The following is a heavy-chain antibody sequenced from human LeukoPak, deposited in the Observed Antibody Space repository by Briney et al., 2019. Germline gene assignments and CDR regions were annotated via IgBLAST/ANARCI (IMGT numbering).Heavy chain of an antibody. V-gene: IGHV4-39*07. CDR1: GGSISSSTYY. Sequence: SETLSLTCTVSGGSISSSTYYWSWIRQHPGKGLEWIGSIYYSGSTYYNPSLKSRVTISVDTSKNQFSVKLSSVTAADTAVYYCARAPYYHFWSGSGNLDLWGRGTLVTVSS. D-gene: IGHD3-3*01. CDR3: ARAPYYHFWSGSGNLDL. J-gene: IGHJ2*01. CDR2: IYYSGST.